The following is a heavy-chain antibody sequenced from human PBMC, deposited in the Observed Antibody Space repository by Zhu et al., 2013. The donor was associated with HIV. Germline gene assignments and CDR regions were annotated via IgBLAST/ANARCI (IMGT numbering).Heavy chain of an antibody. V-gene: IGHV1-2*02. D-gene: IGHD2-2*01. CDR2: INPNSGGT. CDR3: ARDFPYCSSTSCYLNFDY. CDR1: GGTFSSYA. Sequence: QVQLVQSGAEVKKPGSSVKVSCKASGGTFSSYAISWVRQAPGQGLEWMGWINPNSGGTNYAQKFQGRVTMTRDTSISTAYMELSRLRSDDTAVYYCARDFPYCSSTSCYLNFDYWGQGTLVTVSS. J-gene: IGHJ4*02.